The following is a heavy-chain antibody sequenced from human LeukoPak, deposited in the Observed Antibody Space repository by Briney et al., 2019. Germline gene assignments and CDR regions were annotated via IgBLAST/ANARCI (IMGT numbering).Heavy chain of an antibody. CDR1: GGSISSGGYS. V-gene: IGHV4-30-2*01. Sequence: PSQTLSLTCAVSGGSISSGGYSWSWIRQPPGKGLEWIGYIYHSGSTYYNPSLKSRVTISVDRSKNQFSLKLSSVTAADTAVYYCAREDRIAAAGTGYWGQGTLVTVSS. D-gene: IGHD6-13*01. CDR3: AREDRIAAAGTGY. J-gene: IGHJ4*02. CDR2: IYHSGST.